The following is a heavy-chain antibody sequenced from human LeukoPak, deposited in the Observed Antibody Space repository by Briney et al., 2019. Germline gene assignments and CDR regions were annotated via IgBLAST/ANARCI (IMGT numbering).Heavy chain of an antibody. CDR1: GFTFSSYS. Sequence: PGGSLRLSCGASGFTFSSYSMNWVRQAPGKGLEWVSSISSSSSYIYYADSVKGRFTISRDNAKNSLYLQMNSLRAEDTAVYYCARDQRVVPAARFDYWGQGTLVTVSS. D-gene: IGHD2-2*01. CDR2: ISSSSSYI. CDR3: ARDQRVVPAARFDY. J-gene: IGHJ4*02. V-gene: IGHV3-21*01.